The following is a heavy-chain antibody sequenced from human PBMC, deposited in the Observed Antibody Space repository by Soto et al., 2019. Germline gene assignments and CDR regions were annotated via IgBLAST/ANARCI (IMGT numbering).Heavy chain of an antibody. CDR1: GFTFSKYW. CDR2: ISGDGTTT. Sequence: EVQLVESGGGLVQPGKALRLSCAASGFTFSKYWMHWVRQAPGKGPVWVSYISGDGTTTDYADSVKGRFTISRDNAKNTLYLQMDSLRGGDTAVYYCGIQDCTNDVCLEAAVTVGGALEYWGQGAQVTVTS. J-gene: IGHJ4*02. V-gene: IGHV3-74*01. CDR3: GIQDCTNDVCLEAAVTVGGALEY. D-gene: IGHD2-8*01.